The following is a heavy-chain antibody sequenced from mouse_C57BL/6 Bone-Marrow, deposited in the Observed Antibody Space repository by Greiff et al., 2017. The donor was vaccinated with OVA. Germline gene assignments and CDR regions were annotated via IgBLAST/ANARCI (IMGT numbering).Heavy chain of an antibody. CDR2: ISYDGSN. Sequence: ESGPGLVKPSQSLSLTCSVTGYSITSGYYWNWIRQFPGNKLEWMGYISYDGSNNYNPSLKNRISITRATSKNQFFLKLNSVTTEDTATYYCASGDYYGSSWFAYWGQGTLVTVSA. CDR3: ASGDYYGSSWFAY. J-gene: IGHJ3*01. CDR1: GYSITSGYY. V-gene: IGHV3-6*01. D-gene: IGHD1-1*01.